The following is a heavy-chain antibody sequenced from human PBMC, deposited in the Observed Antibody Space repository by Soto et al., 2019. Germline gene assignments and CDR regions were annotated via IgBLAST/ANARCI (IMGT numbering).Heavy chain of an antibody. Sequence: SGPTLVNPTQTLTLTCTFPGFSFSSIGEGVGWIRQPPGKALEWLALIYWDDDKRYSPSLKSRLTITKDTSKNQVVLTMTNMDPVDTATYYCVQSRCGGDCLQSYSSHSYYGLDVWGQGTTVTVSS. D-gene: IGHD2-21*02. CDR1: GFSFSSIGEG. J-gene: IGHJ6*02. V-gene: IGHV2-5*02. CDR2: IYWDDDK. CDR3: VQSRCGGDCLQSYSSHSYYGLDV.